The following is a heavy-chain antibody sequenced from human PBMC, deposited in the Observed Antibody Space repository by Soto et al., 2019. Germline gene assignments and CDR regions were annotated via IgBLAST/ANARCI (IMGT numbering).Heavy chain of an antibody. D-gene: IGHD4-17*01. J-gene: IGHJ4*02. CDR2: IYHSGST. V-gene: IGHV4-39*01. CDR3: ARYDGDFFFDS. Sequence: HLQLQVSGRGLVKPSETLSLTCTVSGGSINISSDYWGWICQPPGKGLEWIGTIYHSGSTYYNPSLKSRVTISVDTSKNQFSLKLSSVTAADTAVYYCARYDGDFFFDSWGQGTLVTVSS. CDR1: GGSINISSDY.